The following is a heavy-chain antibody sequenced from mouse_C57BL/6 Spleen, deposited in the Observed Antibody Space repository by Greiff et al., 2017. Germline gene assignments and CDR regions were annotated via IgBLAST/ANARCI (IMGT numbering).Heavy chain of an antibody. J-gene: IGHJ4*01. CDR3: ARGLRRGYYAMDY. V-gene: IGHV1-26*01. CDR2: INPNNGGT. CDR1: GYTFTDYY. D-gene: IGHD2-4*01. Sequence: EVKLQQSGPELVKPGASVKISCKASGYTFTDYYMNWVKQSHGKSLEWIGDINPNNGGTSYNQKFKGKATLTVDKSSSTAYMELRSLTSEDSAVYYCARGLRRGYYAMDYWGQGTSVTVSS.